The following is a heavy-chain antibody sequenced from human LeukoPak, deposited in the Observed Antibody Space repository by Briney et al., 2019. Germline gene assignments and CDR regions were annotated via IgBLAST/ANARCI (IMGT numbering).Heavy chain of an antibody. CDR2: SHWNGRST. CDR3: ARGRPSVSGTFDY. CDR1: GFTFGDYG. V-gene: IGHV3-20*04. Sequence: GGSLRFSCAASGFTFGDYGMNWVRQAPGKGLEWVSGSHWNGRSTNYADSVKGRFSISRDNAKNSLYLQMNSLRAEDTALYYCARGRPSVSGTFDYWGQGTLVTVSS. J-gene: IGHJ4*02. D-gene: IGHD6-19*01.